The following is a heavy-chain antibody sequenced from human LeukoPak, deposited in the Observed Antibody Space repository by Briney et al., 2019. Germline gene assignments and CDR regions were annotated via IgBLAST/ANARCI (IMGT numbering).Heavy chain of an antibody. Sequence: SETLSLTCTVSGGSISSSSYYWGWIRQPPGKGLEWIGSIYYSGSTYYNPSLKSRVTISVDTSKNQFSLKLSSVTAADTAVYYCAALGGSSWSEIDYWGQGTLVTVSS. D-gene: IGHD6-13*01. CDR2: IYYSGST. V-gene: IGHV4-39*01. CDR3: AALGGSSWSEIDY. J-gene: IGHJ4*02. CDR1: GGSISSSSYY.